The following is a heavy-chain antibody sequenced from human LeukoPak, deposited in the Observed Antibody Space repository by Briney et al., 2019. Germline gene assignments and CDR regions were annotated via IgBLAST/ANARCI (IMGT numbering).Heavy chain of an antibody. CDR3: ARGRGADYGGNSGYLDY. Sequence: PGGSLRLSCAASGFTFSGFGMHWVRQAPGKGLEWVAVIWYDGSNKYYADSVKGRFTISRDNPKNTLYVQMNSLRAEDTAVYYCARGRGADYGGNSGYLDYWGQGTLVTVSS. CDR2: IWYDGSNK. J-gene: IGHJ4*02. V-gene: IGHV3-33*01. CDR1: GFTFSGFG. D-gene: IGHD4-23*01.